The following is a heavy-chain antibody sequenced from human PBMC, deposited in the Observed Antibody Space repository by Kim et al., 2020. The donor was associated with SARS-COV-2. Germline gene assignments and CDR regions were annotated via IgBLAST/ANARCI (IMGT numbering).Heavy chain of an antibody. J-gene: IGHJ5*02. Sequence: SETLSLTCTVSGGSISSSSYYWGWIRQPPGKGLEWIGSIYYSGSTYYNPSLKSRVTISVDTSKNQFSLKLSSVTAADTAVYYCARHLETYCSGGSCYGFGWFDPWGQGTLVTVSS. CDR3: ARHLETYCSGGSCYGFGWFDP. CDR1: GGSISSSSYY. V-gene: IGHV4-39*01. CDR2: IYYSGST. D-gene: IGHD2-15*01.